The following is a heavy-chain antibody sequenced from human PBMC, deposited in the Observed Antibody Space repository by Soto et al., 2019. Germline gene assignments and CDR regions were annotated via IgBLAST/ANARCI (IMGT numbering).Heavy chain of an antibody. CDR3: ARLVADSSWYYYGLDV. V-gene: IGHV2-26*03. Sequence: QVTLKESGPVLVKATETLTLTCSISGFSLTTGRMGVSWIRQPPGKALEWLAHIFSNNERSYTTSLQHRRSISADNSKRQVVLTMTDVGPVDAATYFCARLVADSSWYYYGLDVWGQGASVTVS. CDR2: IFSNNER. D-gene: IGHD3-10*01. CDR1: GFSLTTGRMG. J-gene: IGHJ6*02.